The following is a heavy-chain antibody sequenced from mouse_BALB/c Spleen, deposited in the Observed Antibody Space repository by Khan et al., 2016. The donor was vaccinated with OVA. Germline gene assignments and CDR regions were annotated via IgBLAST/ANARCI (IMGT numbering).Heavy chain of an antibody. CDR2: INPSNGYT. D-gene: IGHD2-14*01. CDR1: GYTFTSYT. J-gene: IGHJ3*01. Sequence: QVQLKQSGAELARPGASVKMSCKASGYTFTSYTIHWIKKRPGQGLEWIGYINPSNGYTNYNQKFKHKATLTTDKSSTTAYLQLSSLTSDDSAVYNCVRDGAYHRNDGWFAYWGHGTLVTVSA. V-gene: IGHV1-4*01. CDR3: VRDGAYHRNDGWFAY.